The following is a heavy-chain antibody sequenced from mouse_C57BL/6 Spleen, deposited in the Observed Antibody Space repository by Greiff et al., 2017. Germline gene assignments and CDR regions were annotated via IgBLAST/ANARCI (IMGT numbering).Heavy chain of an antibody. Sequence: EVKLVESGGGLVQPGGSLKLSCAASGFTFSDYYMYWVRQTPEKRLEWVAYISNGGGSTYYPDTVKGRFPIARDNAKNTLYRQMSRLKSEYTAMYYGARQSYYGNYVYAMDYWGQGTSVTVSS. D-gene: IGHD2-1*01. CDR2: ISNGGGST. V-gene: IGHV5-12*01. CDR3: ARQSYYGNYVYAMDY. CDR1: GFTFSDYY. J-gene: IGHJ4*01.